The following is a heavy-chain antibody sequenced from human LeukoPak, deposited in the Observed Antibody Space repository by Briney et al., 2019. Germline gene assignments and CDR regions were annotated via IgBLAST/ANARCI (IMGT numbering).Heavy chain of an antibody. Sequence: GGSLRLSCEASGYTFKGYGLTWVRQAPGKGLEWVSGISGSGGSGGRTYYADSVKGRFTISRDNSKNTLYLQMNSLRAEDTAVYYCAKGAGCSGGSCDGEEHPIGEHNWFDPWGQGALVTVSS. CDR2: ISGSGGSGGRT. CDR3: AKGAGCSGGSCDGEEHPIGEHNWFDP. D-gene: IGHD2-15*01. CDR1: GYTFKGYG. V-gene: IGHV3-23*01. J-gene: IGHJ5*02.